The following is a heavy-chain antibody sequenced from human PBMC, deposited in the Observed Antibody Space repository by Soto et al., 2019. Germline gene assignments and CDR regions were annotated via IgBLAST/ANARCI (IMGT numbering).Heavy chain of an antibody. D-gene: IGHD3-16*01. CDR2: ISYVGNNK. CDR3: ARGKAPHGLGFRPYYYSDMDV. V-gene: IGHV3-30*03. CDR1: GFIFSNYD. Sequence: PGGSLRLSCAASGFIFSNYDMDWVRQAPGKGLEWVAVISYVGNNKYYADSVQGRFSISRDNSQNTLYLHLGSLRDEDTAVYYCARGKAPHGLGFRPYYYSDMDVWGQGTTVTVSS. J-gene: IGHJ6*02.